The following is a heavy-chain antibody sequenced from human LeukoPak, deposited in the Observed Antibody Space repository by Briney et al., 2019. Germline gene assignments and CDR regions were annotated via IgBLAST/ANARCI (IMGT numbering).Heavy chain of an antibody. J-gene: IGHJ6*04. CDR2: ISSSGSTI. V-gene: IGHV3-48*03. CDR3: AELGITMIGGV. Sequence: GGSLRLSCTASGFTFADYAMSWVRQAPGKGLEWVSYISSSGSTIYYADSVKGRFTISRDNAKNSLYLQMNSLRAEDTAVYYCAELGITMIGGVWGKGTTVTISS. CDR1: GFTFADYA. D-gene: IGHD3-10*02.